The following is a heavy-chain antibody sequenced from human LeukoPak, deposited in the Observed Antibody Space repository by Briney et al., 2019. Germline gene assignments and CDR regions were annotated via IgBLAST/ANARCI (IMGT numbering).Heavy chain of an antibody. J-gene: IGHJ4*02. V-gene: IGHV1-24*01. CDR2: FDPEDGET. CDR3: ATSGPYDSSGYRFDY. CDR1: GYTLTELS. D-gene: IGHD3-22*01. Sequence: ASVRVSCKVSGYTLTELSMHWVRQAPGKGLEWMGGFDPEDGETIYAQKFQGRVTMTEDTSTDTAYMELSSLRSEDTAVYYCATSGPYDSSGYRFDYWGQGTLVTVSS.